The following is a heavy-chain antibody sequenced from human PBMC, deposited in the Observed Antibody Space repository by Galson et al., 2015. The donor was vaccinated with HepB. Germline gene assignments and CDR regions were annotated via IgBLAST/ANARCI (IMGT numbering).Heavy chain of an antibody. J-gene: IGHJ4*02. Sequence: SVKVSCKASGYTFTSYAMHWVRQAPGQRLEWMGWINAGNGNTKYSQKFQGRVTITRDTSASTAYMELSSLRSEDTAVYYCARGLLEWLLSEGPWGQGTLVTVSS. CDR1: GYTFTSYA. V-gene: IGHV1-3*01. CDR3: ARGLLEWLLSEGP. CDR2: INAGNGNT. D-gene: IGHD3-3*01.